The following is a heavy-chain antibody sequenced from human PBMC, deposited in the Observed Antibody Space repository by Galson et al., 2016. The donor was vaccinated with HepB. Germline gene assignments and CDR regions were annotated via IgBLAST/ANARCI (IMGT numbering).Heavy chain of an antibody. CDR1: GFTFRISA. V-gene: IGHV3-33*08. J-gene: IGHJ4*02. D-gene: IGHD3-10*01. Sequence: SLRLSCAVSGFTFRISAMHWVRQAPGKGLEWVAIIWYDGSNKYYVDSVKGRFTISRDNSKNTLYLQMNSLRAEDTAVYYCARDNKELGFDYWGQGTLVTVSS. CDR3: ARDNKELGFDY. CDR2: IWYDGSNK.